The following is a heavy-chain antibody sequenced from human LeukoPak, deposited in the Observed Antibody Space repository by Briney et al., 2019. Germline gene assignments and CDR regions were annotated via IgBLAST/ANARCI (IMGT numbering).Heavy chain of an antibody. CDR2: ISYDGSNK. CDR3: ARVYEGYCSGGSCYSGAFDI. CDR1: GFTFSSYA. V-gene: IGHV3-30-3*01. Sequence: GGSLRLSCAASGFTFSSYAMHWVRQAPGKGLEWVAVISYDGSNKYYADSVRGRFTISRDNSKNTLYLQMNSLRAEDTAVYYCARVYEGYCSGGSCYSGAFDIWGQGTMVTVSS. J-gene: IGHJ3*02. D-gene: IGHD2-15*01.